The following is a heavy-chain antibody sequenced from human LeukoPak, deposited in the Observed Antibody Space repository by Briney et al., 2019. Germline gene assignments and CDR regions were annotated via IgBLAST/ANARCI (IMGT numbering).Heavy chain of an antibody. CDR3: ARGDDILTGPTVRFDP. J-gene: IGHJ5*02. CDR1: GGSISSYY. D-gene: IGHD3-9*01. CDR2: IYTSGST. Sequence: PSETLSLTCTVSGGSISSYYWSWIRQPAGKGLEWIGRIYTSGSTYYNPSLKSRVTILVDRSKNQFSLKLSSVTAADTAVYYCARGDDILTGPTVRFDPWGQGTLVTVSS. V-gene: IGHV4-4*07.